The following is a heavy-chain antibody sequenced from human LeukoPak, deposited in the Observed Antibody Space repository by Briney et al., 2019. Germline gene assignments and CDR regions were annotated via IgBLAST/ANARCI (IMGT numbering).Heavy chain of an antibody. Sequence: GGSLTLSCAASEITFSDYWMHWVRQAPGKGLVWVSRVNGDGSRTNYADSVKGRFTISRDNAKNALYLQMNSLRAEDTAVYYCARDSSGWYVGMTGDYWGQGTLVTVSS. CDR1: EITFSDYW. V-gene: IGHV3-74*01. J-gene: IGHJ4*02. CDR2: VNGDGSRT. D-gene: IGHD6-19*01. CDR3: ARDSSGWYVGMTGDY.